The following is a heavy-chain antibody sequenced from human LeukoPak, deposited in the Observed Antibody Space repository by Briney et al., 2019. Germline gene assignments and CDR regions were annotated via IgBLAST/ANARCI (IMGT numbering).Heavy chain of an antibody. D-gene: IGHD2-21*02. CDR3: ARGESSDCTCFDY. V-gene: IGHV3-53*01. CDR2: IHGDGST. Sequence: PGGSLRLSCAASGFTVSSRYMSWVRQAPEKGLEWVSVIHGDGSTYYADSVKGRFTISRDNSKNTLYLQMNSLRAEDTAVYYCARGESSDCTCFDYWGQGTLVSVSS. J-gene: IGHJ4*02. CDR1: GFTVSSRY.